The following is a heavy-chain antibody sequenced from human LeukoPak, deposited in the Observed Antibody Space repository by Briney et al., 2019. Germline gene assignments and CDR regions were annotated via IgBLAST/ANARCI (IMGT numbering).Heavy chain of an antibody. CDR2: ISSSSSTI. Sequence: GGSLRLSCAASGFIFSSYSMNWVRQAPGKGLEWVSYISSSSSTIYYADSVKGRFTISRDNSKNTLYLQMNSLRAEDTAVYYCAKDPGATTGYWGQGTLVTVSS. CDR3: AKDPGATTGY. D-gene: IGHD1-26*01. V-gene: IGHV3-48*01. CDR1: GFIFSSYS. J-gene: IGHJ4*02.